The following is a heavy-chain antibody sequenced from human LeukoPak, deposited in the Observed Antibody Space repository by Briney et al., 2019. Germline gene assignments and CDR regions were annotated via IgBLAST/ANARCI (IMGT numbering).Heavy chain of an antibody. CDR1: GFTFSSYS. CDR3: ARSNSGWPDY. CDR2: ISSSSSYI. D-gene: IGHD6-19*01. Sequence: GGSLRLSCAASGFTFSSYSMNWVRQAPGKGLEWVSSISSSSSYIYYADSVKGRFTISRDNAKNSLYLQMNSLKAEDTAVYYCARSNSGWPDYWGQGTLVTVSS. V-gene: IGHV3-21*01. J-gene: IGHJ4*02.